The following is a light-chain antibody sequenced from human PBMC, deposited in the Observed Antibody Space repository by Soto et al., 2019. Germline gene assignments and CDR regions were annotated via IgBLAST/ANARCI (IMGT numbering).Light chain of an antibody. CDR2: EAS. CDR3: VQHYSYPLT. V-gene: IGKV1-17*01. CDR1: QDIGTD. Sequence: IRMTQSPSSFSASTGYRVTISCRASQDIGTDLGWYQQKPGKAPERLIYEASVLQSGVPSRCSGSGSWTEFTLTGSSLQPEDFATYYCVQHYSYPLTFGGGTKVDI. J-gene: IGKJ4*01.